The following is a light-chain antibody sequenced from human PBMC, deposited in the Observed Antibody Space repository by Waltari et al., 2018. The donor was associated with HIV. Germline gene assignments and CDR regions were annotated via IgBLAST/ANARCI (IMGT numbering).Light chain of an antibody. CDR3: SSYTSSNIYV. CDR2: EVI. V-gene: IGLV2-18*02. Sequence: QSALTQPPSVSGSPGQSVTISCTGPSSDVGAYDRISWYHQPPGTAPKLMIYEVIYRPSGVPDRFSGSKSGNTASLTISGLQAEDEGDYYCSSYTSSNIYVFGTATTVTVL. J-gene: IGLJ1*01. CDR1: SSDVGAYDR.